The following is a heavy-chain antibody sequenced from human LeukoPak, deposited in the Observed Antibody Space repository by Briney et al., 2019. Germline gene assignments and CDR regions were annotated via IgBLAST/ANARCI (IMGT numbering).Heavy chain of an antibody. D-gene: IGHD5-24*01. CDR1: GGSISSYY. CDR3: ARVLGRDGYNALGY. CDR2: IYYSGST. V-gene: IGHV4-59*01. J-gene: IGHJ4*02. Sequence: TSETLSLTCTVSGGSISSYYWSWIRQPPGKGLEWIGYIYYSGSTNYNPSLKSRVTISVDTSKNQFSLKLSSVTAADTAVYYCARVLGRDGYNALGYWGQGTLVTVSS.